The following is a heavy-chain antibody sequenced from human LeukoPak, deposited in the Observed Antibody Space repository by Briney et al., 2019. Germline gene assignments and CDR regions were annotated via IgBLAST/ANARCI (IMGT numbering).Heavy chain of an antibody. CDR2: INHSGST. Sequence: PSETLSLACAVYGGSFSGYYWSWIRQPPGKGLEWIGEINHSGSTNYNPSLKSRVTISVDTSKNQFSLKLSSVTAADTAVYYCAITAMVPRYYYYYMDVWGKGTTVTVSS. D-gene: IGHD5-18*01. CDR3: AITAMVPRYYYYYMDV. J-gene: IGHJ6*03. V-gene: IGHV4-34*01. CDR1: GGSFSGYY.